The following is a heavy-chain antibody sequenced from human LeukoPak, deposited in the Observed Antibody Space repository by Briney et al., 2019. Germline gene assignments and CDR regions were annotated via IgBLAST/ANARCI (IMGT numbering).Heavy chain of an antibody. Sequence: RTSETLSLTCSVSGGSVRSYYWSWIRQPPGKGLEWIGYIHYSGSTNYNPSLKSRVIISIDTSKDEFSLKLSSVTAADTAVYYCAKSGLFYDFWSGQPDWGQGVLVTVSS. J-gene: IGHJ4*02. CDR2: IHYSGST. D-gene: IGHD3-3*01. CDR1: GGSVRSYY. CDR3: AKSGLFYDFWSGQPD. V-gene: IGHV4-59*08.